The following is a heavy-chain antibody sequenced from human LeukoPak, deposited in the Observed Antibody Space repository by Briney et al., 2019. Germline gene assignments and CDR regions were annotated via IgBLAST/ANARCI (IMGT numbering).Heavy chain of an antibody. D-gene: IGHD5-12*01. CDR1: GGTISTYY. V-gene: IGHV4-4*07. CDR3: ARDRDNVATYDIGY. J-gene: IGHJ4*02. CDR2: IYTSGDT. Sequence: SETLTLTCTVSGGTISTYYWSWIRQSAGKGLEWIGRIYTSGDTNYDPSLKSRVSLSLVKFTSQFFLQLTSVTAADTAVYYCARDRDNVATYDIGYWGQGTLVTVSS.